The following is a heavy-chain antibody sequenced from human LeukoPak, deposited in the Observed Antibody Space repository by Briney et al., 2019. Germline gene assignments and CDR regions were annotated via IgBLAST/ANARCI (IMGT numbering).Heavy chain of an antibody. CDR2: IYYTGST. Sequence: PSETLSLTCTVSGGSVSDYYWSWIRQSPGKGLEWIGYIYYTGSTSYNPSLRSRVTMSADTSKNQFSLKLSSVTAADTAVYYCARAVFPNYYYMDVWGKGTTVTISS. V-gene: IGHV4-59*08. CDR1: GGSVSDYY. J-gene: IGHJ6*03. D-gene: IGHD2-21*01. CDR3: ARAVFPNYYYMDV.